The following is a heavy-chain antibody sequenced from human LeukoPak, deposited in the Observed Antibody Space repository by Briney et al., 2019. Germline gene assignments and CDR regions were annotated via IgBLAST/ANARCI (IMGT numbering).Heavy chain of an antibody. CDR2: IIPILGIA. D-gene: IGHD3-22*01. V-gene: IGHV1-69*02. CDR1: GGTFSSYT. J-gene: IGHJ4*02. CDR3: ARSYYYDSSGYYYSDFY. Sequence: GASVKVSCKASGGTFSSYTISWVRQAPGQGLEWMGRIIPILGIANYAQKFLGRVTITADKSTSTAYMELSSLRSEDTAVYYCARSYYYDSSGYYYSDFYWGQGTLVTVSS.